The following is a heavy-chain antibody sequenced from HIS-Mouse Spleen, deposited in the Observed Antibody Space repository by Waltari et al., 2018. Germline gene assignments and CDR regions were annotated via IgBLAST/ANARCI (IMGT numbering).Heavy chain of an antibody. CDR3: ARIAEGYSSGWYAFDY. CDR1: GFSLSTSGMC. V-gene: IGHV2-70*15. Sequence: QVTLRESGPALVKPTQTLTLTCTFSGFSLSTSGMCVSWIRQPQGKALEWLARIDWDDDKYYSTSLKNRLTISKDTSKNQVVLTMTNMDPVDTATYYCARIAEGYSSGWYAFDYWGQGTLVTVSS. D-gene: IGHD6-19*01. J-gene: IGHJ4*02. CDR2: IDWDDDK.